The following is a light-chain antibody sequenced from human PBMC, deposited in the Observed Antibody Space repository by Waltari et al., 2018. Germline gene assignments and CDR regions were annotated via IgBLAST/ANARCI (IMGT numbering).Light chain of an antibody. Sequence: DIVMTQSPVSLPAIPGEAASIPCTSSEILLHSTGYPLLDWYVQKPGQSPQLLIFLASNRASGVPDRFSGSGSGTDFTLKIRTVEADDVGIYYCMQAKQFPLSFGGGTKLEIK. CDR3: MQAKQFPLS. J-gene: IGKJ4*01. CDR2: LAS. V-gene: IGKV2-28*01. CDR1: EILLHSTGYPL.